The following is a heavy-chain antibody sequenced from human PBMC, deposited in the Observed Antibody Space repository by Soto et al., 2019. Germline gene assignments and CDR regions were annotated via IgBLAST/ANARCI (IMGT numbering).Heavy chain of an antibody. D-gene: IGHD2-2*02. CDR3: AMEYCSRTSCYRDY. Sequence: QVQLVQSGAEVKKPGSSVKVSCKASGGTFSSYSISWVRHAPGQGLEWMGRIIPIIGIANYAQKFQGRVTINADKSTTTAYMQLSSLRSEDTAVYYCAMEYCSRTSCYRDYWGQGTLVTVSS. CDR2: IIPIIGIA. V-gene: IGHV1-69*02. CDR1: GGTFSSYS. J-gene: IGHJ4*02.